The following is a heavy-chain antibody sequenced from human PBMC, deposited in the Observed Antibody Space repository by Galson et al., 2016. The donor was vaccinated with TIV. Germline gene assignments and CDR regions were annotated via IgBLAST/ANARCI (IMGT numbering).Heavy chain of an antibody. J-gene: IGHJ6*02. CDR3: AKDRNTALDTYYYYYGMDG. D-gene: IGHD5-18*01. CDR2: IVPLFRTT. CDR1: GGSFSTHT. V-gene: IGHV1-69*01. Sequence: SCKASGGSFSTHTFNWVRQAPGQGLEWMGGIVPLFRTTNYAQKFQGRVTFTADESSSTAYMEVSRLTSDDTAVYYCAKDRNTALDTYYYYYGMDGWGQGTTVTVSS.